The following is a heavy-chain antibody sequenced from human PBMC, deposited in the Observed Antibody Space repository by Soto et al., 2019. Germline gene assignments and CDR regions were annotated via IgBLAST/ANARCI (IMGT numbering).Heavy chain of an antibody. D-gene: IGHD4-17*01. CDR3: AYGDSRGPFDS. CDR1: GGSISSYY. Sequence: SETLSLTCTVSGGSISSYYWSWIRQPPGKGLEWIGYIYNSGSTNYNPSLKSRVTISVDASKNQFSLKLSSVTAADTAVYYCAYGDSRGPFDSWGQGTLVTVSS. V-gene: IGHV4-59*01. CDR2: IYNSGST. J-gene: IGHJ4*02.